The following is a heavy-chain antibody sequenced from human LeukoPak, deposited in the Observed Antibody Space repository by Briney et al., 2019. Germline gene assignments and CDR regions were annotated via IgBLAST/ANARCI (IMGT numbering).Heavy chain of an antibody. CDR2: IYHSGST. CDR3: VRHIVVVTAIRYDAFDI. V-gene: IGHV4-4*02. D-gene: IGHD2-21*02. Sequence: SGTLSLTCAVSGGSISSINWCSWVRHPPGKGLEWIGEIYHSGSTNYNPSLKSRFTISVDKSKNHFSLKLSSVTAADTAVYYCVRHIVVVTAIRYDAFDIWGQGTMVTVSS. J-gene: IGHJ3*02. CDR1: GGSISSINW.